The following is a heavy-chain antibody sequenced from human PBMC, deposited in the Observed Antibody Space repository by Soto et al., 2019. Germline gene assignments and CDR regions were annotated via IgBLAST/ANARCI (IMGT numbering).Heavy chain of an antibody. Sequence: ASVKVSCKASCYTFTSYFIIWFLHSPVHWPKLMGWISAYNGNTNYAQKLQGRVTMTTDTSTSTAYMELRSLRSDDTAVYYCARSILSSGWFESYKSYYFDYWGQGTLVTVSS. J-gene: IGHJ4*02. CDR3: ARSILSSGWFESYKSYYFDY. D-gene: IGHD6-19*01. V-gene: IGHV1-18*01. CDR2: ISAYNGNT. CDR1: CYTFTSYF.